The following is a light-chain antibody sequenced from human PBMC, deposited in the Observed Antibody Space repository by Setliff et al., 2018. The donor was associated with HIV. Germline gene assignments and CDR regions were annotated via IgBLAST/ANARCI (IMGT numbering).Light chain of an antibody. CDR1: SSDVGSYDL. CDR2: EVS. J-gene: IGLJ1*01. Sequence: QSALTQPASVSGSPGQSIAISCTGTSSDVGSYDLVSWYQQHPGKAPKLVIHEVSKRPSGVSNRFSGSKSGNTASLTISGLQAEDEADYYCCAYAGRTTLVFGTGTKVTVL. CDR3: CAYAGRTTLV. V-gene: IGLV2-23*02.